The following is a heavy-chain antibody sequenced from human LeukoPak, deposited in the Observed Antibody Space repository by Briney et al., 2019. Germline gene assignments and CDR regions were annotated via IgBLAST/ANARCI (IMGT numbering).Heavy chain of an antibody. Sequence: ASVKVSCKASGYTFTGYVVSWVRPAPGQGLGWMGWIRADNGETNYAQTLQGRVTMTTDTSTSTAYMEQRRMRSDDTAVYYCARDLGYYDSSGYRSHNWFDPWGQGTLVTVSS. CDR3: ARDLGYYDSSGYRSHNWFDP. CDR2: IRADNGET. CDR1: GYTFTGYV. J-gene: IGHJ5*02. D-gene: IGHD3-22*01. V-gene: IGHV1-18*01.